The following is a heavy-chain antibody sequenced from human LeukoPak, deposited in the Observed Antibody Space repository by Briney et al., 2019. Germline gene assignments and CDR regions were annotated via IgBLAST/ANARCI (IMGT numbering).Heavy chain of an antibody. CDR1: GGSISSSSYY. V-gene: IGHV4-39*01. Sequence: SETLSLTCTVSGGSISSSSYYWGWIRQPQGQGLEWIGSIHYSGSNYYNPSLKSPITISVDTSKNQFSLKLSSVTAADTAVYYCARQTNRLRYFGWLQYYYYGMDVWGQGSTVTDSS. CDR2: IHYSGSN. J-gene: IGHJ6*01. CDR3: ARQTNRLRYFGWLQYYYYGMDV. D-gene: IGHD3-9*01.